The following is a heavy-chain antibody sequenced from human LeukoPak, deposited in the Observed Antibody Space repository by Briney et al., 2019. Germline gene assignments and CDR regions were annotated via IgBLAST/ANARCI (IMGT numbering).Heavy chain of an antibody. CDR3: ARGPGYSSGWTHSYYGMDV. V-gene: IGHV1-18*01. D-gene: IGHD6-19*01. CDR2: ISTYNGNT. J-gene: IGHJ6*02. Sequence: GASVKVSCKASGYTFTSYGISWVRQAPGQGLQWMGWISTYNGNTNYAQKLQGRVTMTTDTSTGTAYMELRSLRSDDTAVYYCARGPGYSSGWTHSYYGMDVWGQGTTVTVSS. CDR1: GYTFTSYG.